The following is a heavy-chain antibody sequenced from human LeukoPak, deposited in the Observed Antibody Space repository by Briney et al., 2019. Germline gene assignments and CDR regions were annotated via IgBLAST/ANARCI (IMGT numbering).Heavy chain of an antibody. CDR2: IYYSGST. V-gene: IGHV4-39*01. CDR3: ARQDCSGGSCYGDY. D-gene: IGHD2-15*01. CDR1: GGSISSSSYY. J-gene: IGHJ4*02. Sequence: KPSETLSLTCTVSGGSISSSSYYWGWLRQPPGKGLEWIGSIYYSGSTYYNPSLKSRVTISVDTSKNQFSLKLSSVTAADTAVYYCARQDCSGGSCYGDYWGQGTLVTVSS.